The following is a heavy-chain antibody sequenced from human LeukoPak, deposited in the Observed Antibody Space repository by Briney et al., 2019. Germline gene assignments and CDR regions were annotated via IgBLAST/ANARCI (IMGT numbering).Heavy chain of an antibody. V-gene: IGHV4-34*01. CDR2: INHSGST. CDR1: GGSFSGYY. D-gene: IGHD5-24*01. J-gene: IGHJ4*02. Sequence: SETLSLTCAVYGGSFSGYYWSWIRQPPGKGLEWIGEINHSGSTNYNPSLKSRVTISVDTSKNQFSLKLSSVTAADTAVYYCASVEMATINWGQGTLVTVSS. CDR3: ASVEMATIN.